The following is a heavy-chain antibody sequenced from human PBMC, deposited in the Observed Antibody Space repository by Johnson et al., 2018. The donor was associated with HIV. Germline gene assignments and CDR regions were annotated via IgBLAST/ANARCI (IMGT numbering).Heavy chain of an antibody. Sequence: VQLVESGGGVVQPGRSLRLSCAASGFTFSSYAMHWVRQAPGKGLEWVAVISYDGSDKDYADSVKGRFTISRDSSKNSLYLQMNSLRAEDTALYYCARDQYSTSDDDAFDIWGQGTMVTVSS. CDR2: ISYDGSDK. V-gene: IGHV3-30*04. J-gene: IGHJ3*02. D-gene: IGHD6-6*01. CDR3: ARDQYSTSDDDAFDI. CDR1: GFTFSSYA.